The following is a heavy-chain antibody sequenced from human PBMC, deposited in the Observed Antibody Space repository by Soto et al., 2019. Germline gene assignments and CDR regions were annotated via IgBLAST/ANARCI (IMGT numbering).Heavy chain of an antibody. CDR3: ARHRRGSARPTYYYYGTDA. D-gene: IGHD6-6*01. J-gene: IGHJ6*02. CDR2: IKQDGSEK. V-gene: IGHV3-7*01. CDR1: GFTFSSYW. Sequence: GGSLRLSCAASGFTFSSYWMSWVRQAPGKGLEWVANIKQDGSEKYYVDSVKGRFTISRDNAKNSLYLQMNSLRAEDTAVYYCARHRRGSARPTYYYYGTDAWRHGTTVTVSS.